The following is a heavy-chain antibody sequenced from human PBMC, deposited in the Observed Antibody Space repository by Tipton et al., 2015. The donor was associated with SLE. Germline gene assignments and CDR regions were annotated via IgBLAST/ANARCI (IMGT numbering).Heavy chain of an antibody. CDR1: GGSISSSSSYY. CDR3: ARHRSTSWANHYFDY. D-gene: IGHD6-13*01. J-gene: IGHJ4*02. V-gene: IGHV4-34*01. Sequence: TLSLTCAFYGGSISSSSSYYWAWIRQPPGKGVEWIGEINHRGSTNYNPSLKSRVTISVDTSKNQFSLKLSSATAADTAVYYCARHRSTSWANHYFDYWGQGTLVTVSS. CDR2: INHRGST.